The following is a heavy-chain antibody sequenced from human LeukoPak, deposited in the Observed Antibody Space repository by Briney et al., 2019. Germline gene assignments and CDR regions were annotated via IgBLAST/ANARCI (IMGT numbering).Heavy chain of an antibody. CDR3: ASGSIRGVRVLSNYYYYYMDV. Sequence: ASVKVSCKASGGTFSSYAISWVRQAPGQGLEWMGGIIPIFGTANYAQKFQGRVTITTDESTSTAYMELSSLRSEDTAVYYCASGSIRGVRVLSNYYYYYMDVWGKGTTVTVSS. CDR2: IIPIFGTA. V-gene: IGHV1-69*05. D-gene: IGHD3-10*01. CDR1: GGTFSSYA. J-gene: IGHJ6*03.